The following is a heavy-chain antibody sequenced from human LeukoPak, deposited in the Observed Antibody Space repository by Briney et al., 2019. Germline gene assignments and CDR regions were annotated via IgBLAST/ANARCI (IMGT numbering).Heavy chain of an antibody. Sequence: GGSMGLSCDASGFIFTNYWMHWVRQAPGKGLVWVSRIKTDGIETSYADSVKGRFGISRDNAKNTLYLEMNSLRDDDTAVYFCARDVGPFGGSPGADWGQGTLVAVSS. D-gene: IGHD2-15*01. CDR2: IKTDGIET. J-gene: IGHJ4*02. CDR1: GFIFTNYW. CDR3: ARDVGPFGGSPGAD. V-gene: IGHV3-74*01.